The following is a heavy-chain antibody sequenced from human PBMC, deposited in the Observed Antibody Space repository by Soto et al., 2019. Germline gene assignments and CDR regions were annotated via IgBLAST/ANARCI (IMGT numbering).Heavy chain of an antibody. CDR1: GGTFSSYT. Sequence: QVQLVQSGAEFKKPGSSVKLSCRASGGTFSSYTLNWVRQAPGQGLQWMGKIVPLVDIANYEQKLQGRVTITADKSTNTVSMELNSLMSEDTAVYYCARSRGFGTRFASFDLWGPGTRVTVSS. D-gene: IGHD3-16*01. V-gene: IGHV1-69*02. J-gene: IGHJ4*02. CDR3: ARSRGFGTRFASFDL. CDR2: IVPLVDIA.